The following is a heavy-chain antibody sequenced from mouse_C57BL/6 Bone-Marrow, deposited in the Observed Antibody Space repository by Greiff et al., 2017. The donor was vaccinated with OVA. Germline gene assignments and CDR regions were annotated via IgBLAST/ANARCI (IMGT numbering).Heavy chain of an antibody. D-gene: IGHD4-1*01. Sequence: EVKLVESGGGLVQPGGSLKLSCAASGFTFSDYGMAWVRQAPRKGPEGVAFISNLAYSIYYADTVTGRFTISRENAKNTLYLEMSSLRSEDTAMYYCARGNWDWYFDVWGTGTTVTVSS. CDR1: GFTFSDYG. J-gene: IGHJ1*03. CDR3: ARGNWDWYFDV. CDR2: ISNLAYSI. V-gene: IGHV5-15*01.